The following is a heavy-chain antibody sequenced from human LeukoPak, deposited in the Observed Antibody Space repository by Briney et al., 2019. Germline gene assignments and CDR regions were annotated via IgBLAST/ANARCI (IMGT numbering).Heavy chain of an antibody. CDR1: GYRFTSYW. D-gene: IGHD6-19*01. Sequence: AGESLKISCKGSGYRFTSYWIGWVRQMPGKGLEWMGIIYPGDSDTRYSPSFQGQVTISADKSISTAYLQWSSLKASDIAMYYCARRWSSGWHDAFDIWGQGTMVTVSS. CDR3: ARRWSSGWHDAFDI. CDR2: IYPGDSDT. V-gene: IGHV5-51*01. J-gene: IGHJ3*02.